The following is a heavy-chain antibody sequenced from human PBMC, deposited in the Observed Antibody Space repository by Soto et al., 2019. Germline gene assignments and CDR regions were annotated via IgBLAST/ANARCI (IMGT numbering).Heavy chain of an antibody. CDR2: ISYDGSNK. D-gene: IGHD6-6*01. V-gene: IGHV3-30*18. CDR1: GFTFSSYG. CDR3: AKVWLTGSGSSPDDY. J-gene: IGHJ4*02. Sequence: QPGGSLRLSCAASGFTFSSYGMHWVRQAPGKGLEWVAVISYDGSNKYYADSVKGRFTISRDNSKNTLYLQMNSLRAEDTAVYYCAKVWLTGSGSSPDDYWGQGTLVTVYS.